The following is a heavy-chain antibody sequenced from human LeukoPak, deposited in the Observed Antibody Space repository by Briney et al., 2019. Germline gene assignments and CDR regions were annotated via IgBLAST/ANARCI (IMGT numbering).Heavy chain of an antibody. D-gene: IGHD6-13*01. V-gene: IGHV1-8*03. Sequence: ASAKVSCKASGYTFTNYDINWVRQATGQGLEWMGWMNPNSGNTGYAQKFQGRVTITRNTSISTAYMELSSLRSEDTAVYYCATPAAGTIRPYYYYMDVWGKGTTVTISS. CDR3: ATPAAGTIRPYYYYMDV. J-gene: IGHJ6*03. CDR2: MNPNSGNT. CDR1: GYTFTNYD.